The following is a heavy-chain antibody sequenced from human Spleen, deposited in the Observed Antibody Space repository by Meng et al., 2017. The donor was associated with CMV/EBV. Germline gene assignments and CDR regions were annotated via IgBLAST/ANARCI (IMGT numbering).Heavy chain of an antibody. CDR2: IIPILGIA. CDR1: GGTFSSYT. Sequence: SVKVSCKASGGTFSSYTISWVRQAPGQGLEWMGRIIPILGIANYAQKFQGRVTMTWNTSISTAYMELSSLRSEDTAVYYCARADRSYDFWSGYPRFDPWGQGTLVTVSS. V-gene: IGHV1-69*02. J-gene: IGHJ5*02. D-gene: IGHD3-3*01. CDR3: ARADRSYDFWSGYPRFDP.